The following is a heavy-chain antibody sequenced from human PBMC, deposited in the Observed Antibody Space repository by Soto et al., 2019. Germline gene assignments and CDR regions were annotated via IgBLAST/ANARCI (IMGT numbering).Heavy chain of an antibody. D-gene: IGHD6-13*01. J-gene: IGHJ4*02. V-gene: IGHV1-2*04. CDR1: GYTFTGYY. CDR2: INPNSGGT. CDR3: ARETLMGIAAAGKDLDY. Sequence: ASVKVSCTASGYTFTGYYMHWVRQAPGQGLEWMGWINPNSGGTNYAQKFQGWVTMTRDTSISTVYMELSSLRSEDTAVYYCARETLMGIAAAGKDLDYWGQGTLVTVSS.